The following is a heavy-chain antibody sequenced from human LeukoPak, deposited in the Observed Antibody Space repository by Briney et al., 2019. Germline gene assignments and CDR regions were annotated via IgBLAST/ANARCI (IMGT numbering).Heavy chain of an antibody. Sequence: GGSLRLSCAASGFIFSSYWMSWVRQAPGKGLEWVANIKQDGSEKYYVDSVKGRFTSSRDNAKNSLYLQMNSLRAEDTAVYYCARELGRSDSFDIWGQGIMVTVSS. CDR3: ARELGRSDSFDI. J-gene: IGHJ3*02. CDR1: GFIFSSYW. D-gene: IGHD1-14*01. CDR2: IKQDGSEK. V-gene: IGHV3-7*01.